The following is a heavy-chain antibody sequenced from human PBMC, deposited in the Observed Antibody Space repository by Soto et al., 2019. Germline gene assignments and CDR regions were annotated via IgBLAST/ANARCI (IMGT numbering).Heavy chain of an antibody. Sequence: SQTLSLTCAISGDSVSSNSAAWNWIRQSPSRGLEWLGRTYYRSKWFNNYALSVKSRITINPDTSKNQFSLQLNSVTPEDTAVYYCARDGYSSSWYVGYYYYGMDVWGQGTTVTV. CDR2: TYYRSKWFN. D-gene: IGHD6-13*01. V-gene: IGHV6-1*01. J-gene: IGHJ6*02. CDR3: ARDGYSSSWYVGYYYYGMDV. CDR1: GDSVSSNSAA.